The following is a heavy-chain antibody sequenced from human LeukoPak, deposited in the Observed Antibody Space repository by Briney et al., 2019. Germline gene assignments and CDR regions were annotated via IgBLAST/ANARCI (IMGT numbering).Heavy chain of an antibody. D-gene: IGHD1-26*01. CDR2: INHSGST. Sequence: SETLSLTCAVYGGSFSGYYWSWIRQPPGKGLEWIGEINHSGSTNYNPSLKSRVTISVDTSKNQFSLKLSSVTAADTAVYYCARDVRQWELFFDYWGQGTLVTVSS. J-gene: IGHJ4*02. V-gene: IGHV4-34*01. CDR3: ARDVRQWELFFDY. CDR1: GGSFSGYY.